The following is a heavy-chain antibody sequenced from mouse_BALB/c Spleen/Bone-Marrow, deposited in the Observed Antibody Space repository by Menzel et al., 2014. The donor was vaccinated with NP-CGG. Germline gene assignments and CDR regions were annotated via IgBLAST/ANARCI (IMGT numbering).Heavy chain of an antibody. V-gene: IGHV1-18*01. D-gene: IGHD2-1*01. J-gene: IGHJ3*01. CDR2: IHPNNGSS. Sequence: VQLKESGPELVKPGASVKISCKTSGYTFTEYTMHWVKQSHGKSLEWIGGIHPNNGSSNYNLKFKGKATLTVDKSSSTAYMELRSLTSDDSAHYYCARRGIYYGFPCWAQGTLVAVSA. CDR3: ARRGIYYGFPC. CDR1: GYTFTEYT.